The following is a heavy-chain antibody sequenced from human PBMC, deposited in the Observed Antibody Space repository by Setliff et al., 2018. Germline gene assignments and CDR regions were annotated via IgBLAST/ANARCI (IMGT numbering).Heavy chain of an antibody. CDR3: ARDTLTLGDITLFDY. V-gene: IGHV1-2*02. D-gene: IGHD3-16*01. CDR1: GYIFNDFY. Sequence: ASVKVSCKASGYIFNDFYIHWVRQAPGQGLEWMGWISPKSGGTNYGQKFQGRVTMTRDTSISTVYMELTGLRYDDTAIYYCARDTLTLGDITLFDYWGQGTLVTVSS. CDR2: ISPKSGGT. J-gene: IGHJ4*02.